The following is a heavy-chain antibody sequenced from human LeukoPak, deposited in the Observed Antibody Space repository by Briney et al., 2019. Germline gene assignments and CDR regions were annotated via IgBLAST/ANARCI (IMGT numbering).Heavy chain of an antibody. J-gene: IGHJ4*02. CDR1: GFSFSRHV. D-gene: IGHD3-3*01. Sequence: GGSLRLSCAASGFSFSRHVMSWVRQAPGKGLEWVSAISGSGGSTFYADSVKGRFTISRDNSKNTLYLQMNSLRAEDTAVYYCARATYDFWSGYYTGGVDYWGQGTLVTVSS. CDR3: ARATYDFWSGYYTGGVDY. V-gene: IGHV3-23*01. CDR2: ISGSGGST.